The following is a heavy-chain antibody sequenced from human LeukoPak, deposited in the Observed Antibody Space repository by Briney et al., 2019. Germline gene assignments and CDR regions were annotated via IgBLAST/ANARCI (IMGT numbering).Heavy chain of an antibody. D-gene: IGHD3-22*01. CDR1: GGTFSSYA. J-gene: IGHJ3*02. Sequence: SVKVSCKASGGTFSSYAISWVRQAPGQGLEWMGGIIPIFGTAKYAQKFQGRVTITTDESTSTAYMELSSLRSEDTAVYYCASWGYYYDSSVGFDIWGQGTMVTVSS. V-gene: IGHV1-69*05. CDR3: ASWGYYYDSSVGFDI. CDR2: IIPIFGTA.